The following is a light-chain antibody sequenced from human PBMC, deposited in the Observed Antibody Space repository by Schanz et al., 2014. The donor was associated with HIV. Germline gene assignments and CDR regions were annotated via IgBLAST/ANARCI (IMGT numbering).Light chain of an antibody. V-gene: IGKV3-15*01. Sequence: EIVLTQSPGTLSLSPGERATLSCRTSQSVSINLAWYQQKRGQAPRLLIYGASTRVTGIPARFSGSGSGTEFTLTISSLQSEDFAVYYCLQYNNWWTFGHGTKVEVK. CDR2: GAS. CDR1: QSVSIN. J-gene: IGKJ1*01. CDR3: LQYNNWWT.